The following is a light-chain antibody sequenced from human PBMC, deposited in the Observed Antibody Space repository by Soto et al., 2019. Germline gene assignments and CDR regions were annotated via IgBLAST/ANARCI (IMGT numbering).Light chain of an antibody. CDR3: QQTYSAPAT. J-gene: IGKJ1*01. V-gene: IGKV1-39*01. CDR1: QDISNY. Sequence: DIQMTQSPSSLSASVGDRVTITCQARQDISNYLNWYQQKPGKAPKLLIYAASSLQSGVPSRFSASGSGTDFTLTISYLQPEDFAAYYCQQTYSAPATFGQGTKVDIK. CDR2: AAS.